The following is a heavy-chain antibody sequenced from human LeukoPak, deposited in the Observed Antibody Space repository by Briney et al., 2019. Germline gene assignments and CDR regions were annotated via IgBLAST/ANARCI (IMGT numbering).Heavy chain of an antibody. CDR3: ARDRWTGTTSITIFGVAFDY. D-gene: IGHD3-3*01. V-gene: IGHV1-18*01. Sequence: ASVKVSCKASGYTFTSYGISWVRQAPGQGLEWMEWISAYNGNTNYAQKLQGRVTMTTDTSTSTAYMELRSLRSDDTAVYYCARDRWTGTTSITIFGVAFDYWGQGTLVTVSS. CDR2: ISAYNGNT. CDR1: GYTFTSYG. J-gene: IGHJ4*02.